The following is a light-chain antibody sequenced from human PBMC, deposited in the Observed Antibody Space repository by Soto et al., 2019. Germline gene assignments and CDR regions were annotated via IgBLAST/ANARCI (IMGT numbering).Light chain of an antibody. CDR2: KES. CDR3: KQYNSYCT. V-gene: IGKV1-5*03. Sequence: DIQMTQSPSTLSASVGDRVTITCRASQSISSWLAWYQQKPGKAPKPLIYKESSLESGVPSRFSGSGSGKEFTLTISSRQPDDFATYYCKQYNSYCTFGQGTKVEIK. CDR1: QSISSW. J-gene: IGKJ1*01.